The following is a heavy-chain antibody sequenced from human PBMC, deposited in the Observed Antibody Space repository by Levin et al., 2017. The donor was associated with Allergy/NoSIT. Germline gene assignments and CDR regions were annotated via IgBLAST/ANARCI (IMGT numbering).Heavy chain of an antibody. V-gene: IGHV3-21*06. D-gene: IGHD2-2*01. CDR3: ATNKVLYPLTHYKY. J-gene: IGHJ4*02. CDR1: GFTFRSYS. Sequence: LSLTCAASGFTFRSYSMTWVRQTPGKGLEWVSSISNSGSYVHYADSVKGRFTISRDNTKNALFLQMNSLRAEDTAVYYCATNKVLYPLTHYKYWGQGTLVTVSS. CDR2: ISNSGSYV.